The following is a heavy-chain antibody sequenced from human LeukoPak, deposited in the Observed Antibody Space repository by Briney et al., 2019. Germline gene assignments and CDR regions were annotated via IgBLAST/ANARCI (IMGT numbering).Heavy chain of an antibody. J-gene: IGHJ4*02. CDR2: INHSGST. Sequence: SETLSLTCAVYGGCFSGYYWSWIRQPPGKGLEWIGEINHSGSTNYNPSLKRRVTISVDTSKNQFSLKLSSVTAADTAVYYCARGAVAARYGVFDYWGQGTLVTVSS. CDR1: GGCFSGYY. V-gene: IGHV4-34*01. CDR3: ARGAVAARYGVFDY. D-gene: IGHD6-6*01.